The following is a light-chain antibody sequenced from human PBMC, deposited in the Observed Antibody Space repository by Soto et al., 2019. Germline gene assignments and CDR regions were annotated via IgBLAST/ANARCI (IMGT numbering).Light chain of an antibody. J-gene: IGLJ1*01. CDR3: CSYAGSSTPGV. CDR2: EVI. CDR1: SSDVGSYNL. V-gene: IGLV2-23*02. Sequence: QSVLTQPASVSGSPGQSITISCTGTSSDVGSYNLVSWYQQHPGKAPKLMIYEVIKRPSGVSNRFSGSKSGNTASLTISGLQAEDEADYYCCSYAGSSTPGVFGTGTKLTVL.